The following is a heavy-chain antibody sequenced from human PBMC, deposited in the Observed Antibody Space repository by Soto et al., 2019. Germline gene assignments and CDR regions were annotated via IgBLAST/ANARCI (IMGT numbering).Heavy chain of an antibody. CDR2: ISGSGGST. CDR1: GFTFSSYA. Sequence: GGSLRLSCAASGFTFSSYAMSWVRQAPGKGLEWVSAISGSGGSTYYADSVKGRFTISRDNSKNTLYLQMNSLRAEDTAVYYCAKDRYCSGGSCYYGFDPWGQGTLVTVSS. J-gene: IGHJ5*02. CDR3: AKDRYCSGGSCYYGFDP. D-gene: IGHD2-15*01. V-gene: IGHV3-23*01.